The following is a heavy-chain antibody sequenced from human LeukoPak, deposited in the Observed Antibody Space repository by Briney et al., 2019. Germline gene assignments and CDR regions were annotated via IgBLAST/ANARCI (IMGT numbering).Heavy chain of an antibody. CDR3: ARLLNYDDLDY. D-gene: IGHD3-22*01. J-gene: IGHJ4*02. Sequence: GESLKISCKGSGYSFTNYWIGWVRQMPRKGLEWMGIIYPGDSDTRYSPSFQGQVTISADKSITTAYLQWSSLKASDTAMYYCARLLNYDDLDYWGQGTLATVSS. V-gene: IGHV5-51*01. CDR2: IYPGDSDT. CDR1: GYSFTNYW.